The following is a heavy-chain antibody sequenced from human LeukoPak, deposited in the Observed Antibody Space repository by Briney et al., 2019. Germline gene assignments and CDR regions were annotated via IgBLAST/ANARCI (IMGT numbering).Heavy chain of an antibody. CDR3: ARLRGDAFDI. D-gene: IGHD5-12*01. CDR1: GFTFSSYA. J-gene: IGHJ3*02. Sequence: PGRSLRLSCAASGFTFSSYAMHWVRQAPGKGLEWVAVISYDGSNKYYADSVKGRFTISRDNSKNTLYLQVNSLRAEDTAVYYCARLRGDAFDIWGQGTMVTVSS. CDR2: ISYDGSNK. V-gene: IGHV3-30*04.